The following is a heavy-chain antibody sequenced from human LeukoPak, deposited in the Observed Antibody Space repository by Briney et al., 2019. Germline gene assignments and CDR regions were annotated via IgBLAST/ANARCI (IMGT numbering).Heavy chain of an antibody. CDR3: AELGITMIGGV. D-gene: IGHD3-10*02. CDR1: GFTFSSYE. Sequence: PGGSLRLSCAASGFTFSSYEMNWVRQAPGKGLEWVSYISSSGSTIYYADSVKGRFTISRDSAKNSLYLQMNSLRAEDTAVYYCAELGITMIGGVWGKGTTVTIPS. CDR2: ISSSGSTI. J-gene: IGHJ6*04. V-gene: IGHV3-48*03.